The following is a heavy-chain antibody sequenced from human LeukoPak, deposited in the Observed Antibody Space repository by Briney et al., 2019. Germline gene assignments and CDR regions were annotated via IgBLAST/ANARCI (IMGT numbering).Heavy chain of an antibody. CDR3: AKDVKMFRGPMIMRHFDY. CDR1: GSTFTTYG. D-gene: IGHD3-10*01. CDR2: ISFDGSEK. J-gene: IGHJ4*02. V-gene: IGHV3-30*18. Sequence: GGSLRLSCAASGSTFTTYGMYWVRQAPGKGLEWVALISFDGSEKYYAESVKGRFTISRDNSKNTLYLQMNSVRVEDTAVYFCAKDVKMFRGPMIMRHFDYWGQGTLVTVSS.